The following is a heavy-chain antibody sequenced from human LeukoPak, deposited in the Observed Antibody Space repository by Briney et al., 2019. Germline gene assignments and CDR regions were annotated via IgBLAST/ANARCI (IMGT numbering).Heavy chain of an antibody. CDR1: GFTFSSYA. J-gene: IGHJ4*02. CDR3: AKELWFGNYFDY. D-gene: IGHD5-18*01. CDR2: ISGSGGST. V-gene: IGHV3-23*01. Sequence: GGSLRLSCAASGFTFSSYAMSWVRQAPGKWLEWASAISGSGGSTYYADSVKGWFTISRDNSKNTLYLQMNSLRAEDTAVYYCAKELWFGNYFDYWGQGTLVTVSS.